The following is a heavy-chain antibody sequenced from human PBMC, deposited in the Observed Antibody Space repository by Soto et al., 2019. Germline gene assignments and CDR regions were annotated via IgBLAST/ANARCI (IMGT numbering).Heavy chain of an antibody. CDR2: ISYDGSNK. D-gene: IGHD1-26*01. Sequence: VQLVEFGGVVVQPGRSLRLSCAASGFTFRSYGMHWVRQAPGKGLEWVAVISYDGSNKYYVDSVKGRFTISRDNSKNTLYLHMNSLRPEDTSVYYCAKDRGGIYGGAYYFDYWGQGTLVSVSS. V-gene: IGHV3-30*18. CDR3: AKDRGGIYGGAYYFDY. CDR1: GFTFRSYG. J-gene: IGHJ4*02.